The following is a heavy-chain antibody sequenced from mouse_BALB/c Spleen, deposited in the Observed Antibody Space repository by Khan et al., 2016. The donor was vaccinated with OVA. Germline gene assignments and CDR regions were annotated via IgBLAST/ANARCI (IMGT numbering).Heavy chain of an antibody. Sequence: EVQLQESGPGLVKPSQSLSLTCTVTGYSITSNYAWSWIRQFPGNKLEWMGYISYSGNTNYNPSLKSRITVTRDTSENQFFLQLNSVTTEDTATYYCARQNYYGSALDYWCQGTSVTFSS. CDR3: ARQNYYGSALDY. CDR2: ISYSGNT. V-gene: IGHV3-2*02. CDR1: GYSITSNYA. J-gene: IGHJ4*01. D-gene: IGHD1-2*01.